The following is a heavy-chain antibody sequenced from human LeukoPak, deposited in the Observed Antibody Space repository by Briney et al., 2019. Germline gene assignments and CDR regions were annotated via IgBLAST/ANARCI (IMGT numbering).Heavy chain of an antibody. J-gene: IGHJ6*02. D-gene: IGHD2-2*01. CDR2: VSGSGSTI. CDR3: ARFGYCSSTSCFRSDYYYGMDV. V-gene: IGHV3-23*01. Sequence: GGSLRLSCAASGFTFSSYAMSWVRQAPGKGLEWVSAVSGSGSTIYYADSVKGRFTISRDNAKNSLYLQMNSLRAEDTAVYYCARFGYCSSTSCFRSDYYYGMDVWGQGTTVTVSS. CDR1: GFTFSSYA.